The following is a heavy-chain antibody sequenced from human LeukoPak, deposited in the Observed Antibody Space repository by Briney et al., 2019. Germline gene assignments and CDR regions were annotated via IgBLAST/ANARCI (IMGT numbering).Heavy chain of an antibody. V-gene: IGHV1-2*02. CDR2: INPDTGDT. CDR1: RNIFTGYY. J-gene: IGHJ5*01. Sequence: ASVKVSCKTSRNIFTGYYMHWVRRAPGQGLEWMGWINPDTGDTNYAQKFQGRVTMTRDTSISTAYMDLSSLRSDDTAVYYCARDYGSNWFQYWGQGTLVTVSS. CDR3: ARDYGSNWFQY. D-gene: IGHD6-19*01.